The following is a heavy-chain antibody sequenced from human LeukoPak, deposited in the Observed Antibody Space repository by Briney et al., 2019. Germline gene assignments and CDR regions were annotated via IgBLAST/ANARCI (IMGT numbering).Heavy chain of an antibody. Sequence: GGSLRLSCAASGFTFSSHAMSWVRQAPGKGLEWVSVISGSGGSTYYADSVKGRFTISRDNSKNTLYLQMNSLRAEDTAVYYCAKDWHHTSRSSGYDAFDIWGQGTMVTVSS. V-gene: IGHV3-23*01. CDR1: GFTFSSHA. CDR2: ISGSGGST. D-gene: IGHD3-3*01. CDR3: AKDWHHTSRSSGYDAFDI. J-gene: IGHJ3*02.